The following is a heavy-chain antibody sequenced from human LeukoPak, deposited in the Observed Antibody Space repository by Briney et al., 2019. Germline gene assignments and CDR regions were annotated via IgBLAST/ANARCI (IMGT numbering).Heavy chain of an antibody. J-gene: IGHJ3*02. D-gene: IGHD3-10*01. CDR1: GFTFSSYA. Sequence: PGGSLRLSCAASGFTFSSYAMSWVRQAPGKGLEWVSAISGSGGSTYYADSVKGRFTISRDNSKNTLYLQMNSLRAEDTAVYYCAEDLVLLWFGELSDAFDIWGQGTMVTVSS. CDR2: ISGSGGST. V-gene: IGHV3-23*01. CDR3: AEDLVLLWFGELSDAFDI.